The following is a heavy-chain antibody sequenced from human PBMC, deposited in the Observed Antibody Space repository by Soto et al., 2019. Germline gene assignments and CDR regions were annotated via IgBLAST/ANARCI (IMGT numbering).Heavy chain of an antibody. V-gene: IGHV4-59*11. CDR1: GDSISGHF. CDR2: IYHSGSS. D-gene: IGHD3-16*01. CDR3: AREGGGYRFDY. Sequence: SETLSLTCTVSGDSISGHFWSWIRQPTGKGLEWIAYIYHSGSSYNPSLKSRVTISVDTSKNQFSLKLSSVTAADTAVYYCAREGGGYRFDYWSQGTLVTVSS. J-gene: IGHJ4*02.